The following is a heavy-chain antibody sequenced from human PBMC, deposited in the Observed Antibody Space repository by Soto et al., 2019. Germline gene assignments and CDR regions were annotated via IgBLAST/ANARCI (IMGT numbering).Heavy chain of an antibody. CDR3: ARDSSLHQPLFYGMDV. CDR1: GLTVSSNY. Sequence: EVQLLESGGGLVQSGGSVRLSCAASGLTVSSNYMSWVRQAPGKGLEWVSVMYSGGSTYYADSVKGRFFLSRDNYKNTLYLQMDSLRVEDTAVYYCARDSSLHQPLFYGMDVWVQGTTVTVSS. V-gene: IGHV3-66*01. J-gene: IGHJ6*02. CDR2: MYSGGST. D-gene: IGHD2-2*01.